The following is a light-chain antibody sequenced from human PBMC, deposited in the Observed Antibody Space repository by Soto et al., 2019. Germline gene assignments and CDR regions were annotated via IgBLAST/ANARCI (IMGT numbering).Light chain of an antibody. V-gene: IGKV3-11*01. J-gene: IGKJ2*01. CDR1: QSVSNY. CDR2: DAS. Sequence: EIVLTQSPATLSLSPGERVTLSCRASQSVSNYLAWYHQKPGQAPRLLIYDASNRATGIPARFRGSGSGTDFTLTSSSLEPEDFAVYNCQQRSNWPRFTFGQGTKVEIK. CDR3: QQRSNWPRFT.